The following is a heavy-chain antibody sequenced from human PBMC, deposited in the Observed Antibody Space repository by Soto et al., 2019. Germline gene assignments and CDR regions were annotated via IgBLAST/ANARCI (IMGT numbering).Heavy chain of an antibody. V-gene: IGHV3-49*04. CDR3: TRDLAPPDWVLGYAYGMDV. Sequence: LRLSCTASGFTFGHYEMRWVRQAPGTGLEWVGFIRSKAYGGSTEYAASVKGRFTISRDDSKSIAYLQINSLKTEDTAVYYFTRDLAPPDWVLGYAYGMDVWGKGTTVTVSS. CDR1: GFTFGHYE. J-gene: IGHJ6*04. D-gene: IGHD2-2*01. CDR2: IRSKAYGGST.